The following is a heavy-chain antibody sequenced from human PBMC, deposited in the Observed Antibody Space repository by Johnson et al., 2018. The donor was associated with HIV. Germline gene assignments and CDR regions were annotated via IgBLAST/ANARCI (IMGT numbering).Heavy chain of an antibody. D-gene: IGHD2-15*01. CDR2: IKQDGSEK. CDR1: GFTFSSYW. J-gene: IGHJ3*02. CDR3: ARVGILRRRVAFDI. V-gene: IGHV3-7*05. Sequence: VQLVESGGGLVQPGGSLRLSCAASGFTFSSYWMSWVRQAPGKGLEWLANIKQDGSEKYYVDSVKGRFTISRDNAKNALYLQMNSRRAEDTAVYYCARVGILRRRVAFDIWGQGTMVTVSS.